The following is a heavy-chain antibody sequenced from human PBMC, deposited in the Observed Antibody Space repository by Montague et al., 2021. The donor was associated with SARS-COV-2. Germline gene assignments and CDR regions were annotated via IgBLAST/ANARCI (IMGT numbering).Heavy chain of an antibody. V-gene: IGHV4-59*01. J-gene: IGHJ6*02. D-gene: IGHD1-20*01. CDR2: IYHSGNT. CDR3: SRDRLPPRTAIITNFFGLDV. CDR1: GGFISSSY. Sequence: SETLSLTCTVPGGFISSSYWSWIRQPPGTGLEWIGYIYHSGNTNYNPSLKRRVTISIDTSTNQFSLSPSSMTATDTAVYFCSRDRLPPRTAIITNFFGLDVWGQGTTDTVSS.